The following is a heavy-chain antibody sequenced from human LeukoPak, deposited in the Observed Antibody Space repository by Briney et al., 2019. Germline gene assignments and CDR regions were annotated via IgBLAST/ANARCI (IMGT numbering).Heavy chain of an antibody. J-gene: IGHJ1*01. V-gene: IGHV4-39*01. CDR3: ARRRYYDGSGYLE. Sequence: SETLSLTCSVSGDSVSRSDSYWDWIRQPPGKGLQWIGTLYYSGRTYYSPSLKSRVTMSVDTSNNQFSLNLRSVTAADTAVYYCARRRYYDGSGYLEWGQGTLLSVSS. CDR1: GDSVSRSDSY. CDR2: LYYSGRT. D-gene: IGHD3-22*01.